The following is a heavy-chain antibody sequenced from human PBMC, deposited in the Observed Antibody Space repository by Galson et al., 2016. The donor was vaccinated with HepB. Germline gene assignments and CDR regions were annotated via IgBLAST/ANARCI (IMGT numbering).Heavy chain of an antibody. J-gene: IGHJ3*01. CDR2: IKEDGSVE. CDR1: GFTFSRYG. Sequence: SLRLSCAASGFTFSRYGMHWVRQAPGKGLEWVANIKEDGSVENYEDSVRGRFTISRDNAKSSLYLQLDSLSADDTAVYYCARHGNLRVGAALTYPLDVWGQGTVVTVSS. V-gene: IGHV3-7*01. CDR3: ARHGNLRVGAALTYPLDV. D-gene: IGHD2-15*01.